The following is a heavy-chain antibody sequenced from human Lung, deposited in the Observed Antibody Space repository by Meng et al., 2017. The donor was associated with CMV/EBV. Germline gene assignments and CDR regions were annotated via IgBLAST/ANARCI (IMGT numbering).Heavy chain of an antibody. CDR1: GGSFSTYT. Sequence: QVPPVVSGAEVKKPGSSVKVSCQTSGGSFSTYTFSWVRQAPGQGLEWMGGLIPVLNKAKSAPRFQDRVTFTADETTTTAYMELSSLTFEGTAVYFCARGRGNQPLFDFWGQGTLVTVSS. J-gene: IGHJ4*02. CDR2: LIPVLNKA. CDR3: ARGRGNQPLFDF. V-gene: IGHV1-69*10. D-gene: IGHD2/OR15-2a*01.